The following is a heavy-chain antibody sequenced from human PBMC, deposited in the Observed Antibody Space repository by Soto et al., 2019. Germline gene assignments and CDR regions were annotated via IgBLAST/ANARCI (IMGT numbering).Heavy chain of an antibody. CDR2: TYTSGST. J-gene: IGHJ6*02. CDR1: GGSISSYY. D-gene: IGHD2-21*02. V-gene: IGHV4-4*07. Sequence: PSETLSLTCTVSGGSISSYYWSWIRQPAGKGLEWIGRTYTSGSTNYNPSLKSRVTMSVDTSNNQFSLKLSSVTAADTAVYYCARSYGDPEDYYYYYGMDVWGQGTTVTVSS. CDR3: ARSYGDPEDYYYYYGMDV.